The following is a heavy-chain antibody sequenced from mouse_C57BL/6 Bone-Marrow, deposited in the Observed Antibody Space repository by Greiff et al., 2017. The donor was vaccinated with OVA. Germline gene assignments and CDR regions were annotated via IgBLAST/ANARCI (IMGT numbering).Heavy chain of an antibody. CDR1: GYSITRGYY. Sequence: ESGPGLVKPSQSLSLTCSVTGYSITRGYYWNWIRQFPGNKLEWMGYISYDGSNNYNPSLKNRISITRDTSKNQFFLKLNSVTTEDTATYYCAITTVDYWYFDVWGTGTTVTVSS. J-gene: IGHJ1*03. CDR3: AITTVDYWYFDV. V-gene: IGHV3-6*01. D-gene: IGHD1-1*01. CDR2: ISYDGSN.